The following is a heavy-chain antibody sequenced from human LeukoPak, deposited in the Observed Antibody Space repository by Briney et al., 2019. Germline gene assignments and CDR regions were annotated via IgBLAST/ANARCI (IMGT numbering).Heavy chain of an antibody. Sequence: GGSLRLSCAASGFTFSSYEMNWVRQAPGKGLEWVSYISSSGTTIYYADSVKGRFTISRDNAKNSLCLQMNSLRAEDTAVYYCAIPPITGTASWGQGTLVTVSS. J-gene: IGHJ4*02. CDR1: GFTFSSYE. V-gene: IGHV3-48*03. CDR3: AIPPITGTAS. D-gene: IGHD1-20*01. CDR2: ISSSGTTI.